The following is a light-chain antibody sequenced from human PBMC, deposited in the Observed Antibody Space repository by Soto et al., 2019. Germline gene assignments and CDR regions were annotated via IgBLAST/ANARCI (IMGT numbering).Light chain of an antibody. CDR2: DNN. V-gene: IGLV1-51*01. J-gene: IGLJ1*01. Sequence: QSVLTQPPSVSAAPGQKVTISCAGSSSNIGNNYVSWYQQLPGTAPKLLIYDNNKRTSGIPGRFSGSKTGTLATLGITGLQTGDEADYYCRTWNSSLIAPYVFGTGTKATVL. CDR1: SSNIGNNY. CDR3: RTWNSSLIAPYV.